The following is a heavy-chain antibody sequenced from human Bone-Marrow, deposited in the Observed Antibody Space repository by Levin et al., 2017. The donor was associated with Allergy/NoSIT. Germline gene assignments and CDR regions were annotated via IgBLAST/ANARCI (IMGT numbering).Heavy chain of an antibody. CDR3: AKDDCTVNECYLRGYFYNVLDV. Sequence: GGSLRLSCVGSGFNFVDSGMHWVRQVPGKGLEWVSRISWNSENIDYADSVKGRFTTSRDNAKNSLYLQMNSLRPEDTALYFCAKDDCTVNECYLRGYFYNVLDVWGQGTTVTVSS. D-gene: IGHD2-8*02. CDR1: GFNFVDSG. CDR2: ISWNSENI. J-gene: IGHJ6*02. V-gene: IGHV3-9*01.